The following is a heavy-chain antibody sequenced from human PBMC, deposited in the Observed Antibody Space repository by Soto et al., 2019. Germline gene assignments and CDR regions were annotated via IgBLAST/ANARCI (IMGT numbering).Heavy chain of an antibody. CDR3: ARHGYTYGFDY. D-gene: IGHD5-18*01. V-gene: IGHV5-51*01. J-gene: IGHJ4*02. Sequence: GEALKISCKGSGYSFSTYWVYWVRQMPGKGLELMGLIYPGDSDTRYSPSFQGQVTISVDESISTAYLQWSSLKASDTAMYYCARHGYTYGFDYWGRGTLVTVSS. CDR1: GYSFSTYW. CDR2: IYPGDSDT.